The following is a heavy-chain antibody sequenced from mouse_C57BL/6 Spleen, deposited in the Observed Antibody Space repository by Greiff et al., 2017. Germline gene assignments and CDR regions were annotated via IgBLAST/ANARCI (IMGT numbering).Heavy chain of an antibody. D-gene: IGHD1-2*01. V-gene: IGHV1-55*01. CDR1: GYTFTSYW. J-gene: IGHJ3*01. CDR3: ARWTPITRAFAY. Sequence: VQLQQPGAELVKPGASVKMSCKASGYTFTSYWITWVKQRPGQGLAWIGDIYPGSGSTNYNEKFKSKATLTVDTSSSTAYMQLSSLTSEDSAVYYCARWTPITRAFAYWGQGTLVTVSA. CDR2: IYPGSGST.